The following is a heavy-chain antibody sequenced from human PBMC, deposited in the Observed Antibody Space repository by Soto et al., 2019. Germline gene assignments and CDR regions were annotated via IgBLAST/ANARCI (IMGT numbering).Heavy chain of an antibody. CDR1: GFTFSSYW. CDR3: VRTSLVVAAATREDY. Sequence: EVQLVESGGGLVQPGASLRLSCAASGFTFSSYWMHWVRQAPGKGLVWVSRINSDGSSTSYAGAVKGRFTISRDNAKNTLYLQMKRLRAEDTAVYYCVRTSLVVAAATREDYWGQGTLVTVSS. D-gene: IGHD2-15*01. CDR2: INSDGSST. J-gene: IGHJ4*02. V-gene: IGHV3-74*01.